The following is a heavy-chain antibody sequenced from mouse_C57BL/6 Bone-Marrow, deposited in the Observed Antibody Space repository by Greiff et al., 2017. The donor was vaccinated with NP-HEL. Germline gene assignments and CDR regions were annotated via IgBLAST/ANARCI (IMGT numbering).Heavy chain of an antibody. Sequence: EVKLVESGGGLVKPGGSLKLSCAASGFTFSDYGMHWVRQAPEKGLEWVAYISSGSSTIYYADTVKGRFTISRDNAKNTLSLQMTSLRSEDTAMYYCARLDYWGQGTTPTVSS. CDR2: ISSGSSTI. CDR1: GFTFSDYG. V-gene: IGHV5-17*01. CDR3: ARLDY. J-gene: IGHJ2*01.